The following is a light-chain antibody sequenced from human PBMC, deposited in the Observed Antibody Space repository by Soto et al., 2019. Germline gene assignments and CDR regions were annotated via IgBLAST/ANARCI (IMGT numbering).Light chain of an antibody. V-gene: IGLV2-23*02. CDR3: CSYAGSSTFVV. J-gene: IGLJ2*01. Sequence: QSALTQPASVSGSPGQSITISCTGTNSDVGNYNLVSWYQQHPGKAPKFMIYEDSKRPSGVSSRFSGSKSGNTASLTISGLQAEDEADYYCCSYAGSSTFVVFGGGTKLTVL. CDR2: EDS. CDR1: NSDVGNYNL.